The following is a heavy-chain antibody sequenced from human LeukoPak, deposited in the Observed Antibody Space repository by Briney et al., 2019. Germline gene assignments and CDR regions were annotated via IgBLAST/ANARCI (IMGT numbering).Heavy chain of an antibody. CDR2: INPNSGGT. V-gene: IGHV1-2*02. CDR3: ARDLDSSGWYGNDY. CDR1: GYTFTSYY. Sequence: ASVKVSCKASGYTFTSYYMHWVRQAPGQGLEWMGWINPNSGGTNYAQKFQGRVTMTRDTSISTAYMELSRLRSDDTAVYYCARDLDSSGWYGNDYWGQGTLVTVSS. D-gene: IGHD6-19*01. J-gene: IGHJ4*02.